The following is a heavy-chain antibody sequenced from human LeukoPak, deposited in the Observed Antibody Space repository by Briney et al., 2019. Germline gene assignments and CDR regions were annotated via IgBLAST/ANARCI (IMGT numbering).Heavy chain of an antibody. D-gene: IGHD3-22*01. CDR2: INHSGST. J-gene: IGHJ4*02. Sequence: PSETLSLTCAVYGGSFSGYYWSWIRQPPGKGLEWIGEINHSGSTNHNPSLKSRVTISVDTSKNQFSLKLSSVTAADTAVYYCARELYYYDSSGYYPFDYWGQGTLVTVSS. CDR3: ARELYYYDSSGYYPFDY. V-gene: IGHV4-34*01. CDR1: GGSFSGYY.